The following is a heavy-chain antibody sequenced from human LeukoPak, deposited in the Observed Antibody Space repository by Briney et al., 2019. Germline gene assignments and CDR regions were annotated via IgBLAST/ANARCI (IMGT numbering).Heavy chain of an antibody. CDR1: GYTFTSYG. D-gene: IGHD3-22*01. J-gene: IGHJ4*02. V-gene: IGHV1-18*01. CDR3: ARAWYYYDSSGYYYVVFDY. Sequence: ASVKVSCKASGYTFTSYGISWVRQAPGQGLEWMGWISAYNGNTNYAQKFQGRVTMTRNTSISTAYMELSSLRSEDTAVYYCARAWYYYDSSGYYYVVFDYWGQGTLVTVSS. CDR2: ISAYNGNT.